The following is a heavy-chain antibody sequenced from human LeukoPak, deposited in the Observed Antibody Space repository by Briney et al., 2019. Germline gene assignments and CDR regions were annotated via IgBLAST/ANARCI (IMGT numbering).Heavy chain of an antibody. J-gene: IGHJ6*03. V-gene: IGHV3-30*02. Sequence: QSGGSLRLSCAASGFTFSSYGMHWIRQAPGKGLEWVAFIRYDGSNKYYADSVKGRFTISRDNSKNTLYLQMNSLRAEDTAEYYCARDPMIFGVNYYYMDVWGKGTTVTVSS. CDR2: IRYDGSNK. CDR1: GFTFSSYG. D-gene: IGHD3-3*01. CDR3: ARDPMIFGVNYYYMDV.